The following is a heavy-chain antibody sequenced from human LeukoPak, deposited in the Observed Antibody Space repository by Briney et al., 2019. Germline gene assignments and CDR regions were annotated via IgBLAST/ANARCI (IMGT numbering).Heavy chain of an antibody. V-gene: IGHV1-18*01. D-gene: IGHD1-26*01. J-gene: IGHJ4*02. CDR3: ARDESSGSYYFDY. CDR1: GYSFSNYG. CDR2: ISAYNGNT. Sequence: ASVKVSCKASGYSFSNYGISWVRQAPGQGLEWMGWISAYNGNTKYAQKLQGRVTMTTDTSTSTAYMELRSLRSDDTAVYYCARDESSGSYYFDYWGQGTLVTVSS.